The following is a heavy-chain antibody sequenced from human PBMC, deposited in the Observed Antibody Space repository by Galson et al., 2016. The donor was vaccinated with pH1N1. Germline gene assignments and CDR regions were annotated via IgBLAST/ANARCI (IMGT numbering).Heavy chain of an antibody. V-gene: IGHV1-46*01. CDR3: ARDGDGDYIGGDY. Sequence: SVKASCKASGYTFTSHHIHWVRQAPGQGLEWMGLIIPTGGGTTYAPKFQGRVTMTRDTSTSTVYMELTSLRSDDTALYFCARDGDGDYIGGDYWGQGTLVTVSS. CDR1: GYTFTSHH. CDR2: IIPTGGGT. J-gene: IGHJ4*02. D-gene: IGHD4-17*01.